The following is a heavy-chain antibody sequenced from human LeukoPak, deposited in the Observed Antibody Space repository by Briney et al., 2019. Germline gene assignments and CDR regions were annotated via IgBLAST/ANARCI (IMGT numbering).Heavy chain of an antibody. CDR1: GFTFSSHA. Sequence: PGGSLRLSCAASGFTFSSHAMSWVRQAPGKGLEWVSAISVSGGSTYYADSVKGRFTISRDNSKNTLYLQMNSLRAEDTAIYYCAAATKSKRLTIFGVVTMDVWGKGTTVTVSS. CDR2: ISVSGGST. D-gene: IGHD3-3*01. J-gene: IGHJ6*04. CDR3: AAATKSKRLTIFGVVTMDV. V-gene: IGHV3-23*01.